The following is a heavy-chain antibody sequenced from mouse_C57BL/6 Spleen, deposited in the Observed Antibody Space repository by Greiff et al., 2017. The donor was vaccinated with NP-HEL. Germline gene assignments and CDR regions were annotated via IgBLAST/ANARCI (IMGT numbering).Heavy chain of an antibody. D-gene: IGHD3-3*01. V-gene: IGHV1-52*01. Sequence: QVHVKQPGAELVRPGSSVKLSCKASGYTFTSYWMHWVKQRPIQGLEWIGNIDPSDSETHYNQKFKDKATLTVDKSSSTAYMQLSSLTSEDSAVYYCARRGLGYWYFDVWGTGTTVTVSS. J-gene: IGHJ1*03. CDR1: GYTFTSYW. CDR2: IDPSDSET. CDR3: ARRGLGYWYFDV.